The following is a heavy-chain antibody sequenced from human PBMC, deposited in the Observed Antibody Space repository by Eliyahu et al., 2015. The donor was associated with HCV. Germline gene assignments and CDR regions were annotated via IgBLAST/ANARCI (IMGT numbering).Heavy chain of an antibody. D-gene: IGHD3-22*01. CDR2: IIPIFGTA. J-gene: IGHJ4*02. Sequence: EVYKPMSSVKVSCKASGGTFSSYAISWVRQAPGXGLEXMGGIIPIFGTANXAQKFQGRVTXTADXXTSTDYMELSSXRSEDTAEYYCARAAANYYDSSGYYFDYWGQGTLVTVSS. CDR1: GGTFSSYA. CDR3: ARAAANYYDSSGYYFDY. V-gene: IGHV1-69*01.